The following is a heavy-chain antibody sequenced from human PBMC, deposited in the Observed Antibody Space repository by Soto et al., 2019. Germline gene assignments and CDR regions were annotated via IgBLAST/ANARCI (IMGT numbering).Heavy chain of an antibody. Sequence: QLQLQESGPGLVKPSETLSLTCTVSGGSISSSSYYWGWIRQPPGKGLEWMGSIYYSGSTYYNPSLKSRVTISVDTSKNQFPLKLSSVTAADTAVYYCARQGPYSSSSKYYYYLDVWGKGTTVTVSS. V-gene: IGHV4-39*01. CDR1: GGSISSSSYY. D-gene: IGHD6-6*01. CDR2: IYYSGST. CDR3: ARQGPYSSSSKYYYYLDV. J-gene: IGHJ6*03.